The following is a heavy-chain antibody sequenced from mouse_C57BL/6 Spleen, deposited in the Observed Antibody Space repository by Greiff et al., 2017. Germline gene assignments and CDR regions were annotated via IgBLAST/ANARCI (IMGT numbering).Heavy chain of an antibody. Sequence: VQLQQSGTVLARPGASVKMSCKTSGYTFTSYWMHWVKQRPGQGLEWTGAIYPGNSDTSYNQKFKGKAKLTAVTSASTAYLELSSLTNEDSAVYYCARNHYFFGSSYVWGKGTTLTVSS. CDR2: IYPGNSDT. CDR1: GYTFTSYW. CDR3: ARNHYFFGSSYV. D-gene: IGHD1-1*01. V-gene: IGHV1-5*01. J-gene: IGHJ2*01.